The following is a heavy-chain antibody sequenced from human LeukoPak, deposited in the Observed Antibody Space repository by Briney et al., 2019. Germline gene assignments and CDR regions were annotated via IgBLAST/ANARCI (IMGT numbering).Heavy chain of an antibody. V-gene: IGHV3-21*01. J-gene: IGHJ4*02. CDR1: GFTFSSYS. Sequence: GGSLRLSCAASGFTFSSYSMNWVRQAPGKGLEWVSSISSSSSYIYYADSVKGRFTISRDNAKNSLYLQMNSLRAEDTAMYYCATPGRSSSWYYYWGQGTLVTVSS. CDR3: ATPGRSSSWYYY. CDR2: ISSSSSYI. D-gene: IGHD6-13*01.